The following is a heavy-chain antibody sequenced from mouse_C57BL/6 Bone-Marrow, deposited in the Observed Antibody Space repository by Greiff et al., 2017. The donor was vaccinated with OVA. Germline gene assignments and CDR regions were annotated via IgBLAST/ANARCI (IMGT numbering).Heavy chain of an antibody. D-gene: IGHD4-1*01. Sequence: AQLQQSGPELVKPGASVKISCKASGYTFTDYYMNWVKQSHGKSLEWIGDINPNNGGTSYNQKFKGKATLTVDKSSSTAYMELRSLTSEDSAVYYCALNWDYFDYWGQGTTLTVSS. CDR2: INPNNGGT. V-gene: IGHV1-26*01. J-gene: IGHJ2*01. CDR3: ALNWDYFDY. CDR1: GYTFTDYY.